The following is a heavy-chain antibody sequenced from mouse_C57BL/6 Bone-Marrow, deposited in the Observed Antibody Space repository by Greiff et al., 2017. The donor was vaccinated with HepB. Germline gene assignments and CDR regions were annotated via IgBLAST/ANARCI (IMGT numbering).Heavy chain of an antibody. CDR3: AKGEVGYLYYFDY. J-gene: IGHJ2*01. CDR2: IYPGDGDT. V-gene: IGHV1-80*01. D-gene: IGHD3-1*01. Sequence: VQLQESGAELVKPGASVKISCKASGYAFSSYWMNWVKQRPGKGLEWIGQIYPGDGDTNYNGKFKGKATLTADKSSSTAYMQLSSLTSEDSAVYFCAKGEVGYLYYFDYWGQGTTLTVSS. CDR1: GYAFSSYW.